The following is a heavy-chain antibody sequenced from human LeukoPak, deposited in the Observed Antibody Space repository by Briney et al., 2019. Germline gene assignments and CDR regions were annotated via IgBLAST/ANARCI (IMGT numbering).Heavy chain of an antibody. CDR2: IRGDAGDK. J-gene: IGHJ4*02. CDR1: GFTFRRYW. Sequence: GGSLRLSCAASGFTFRRYWMAWVRQAPGKGLEWVANIRGDAGDKGSADSVKGRFTISRDNDKNSLHLQMNSLTAEDTAVYYCARDVRGALDFWGQGTLVVVSS. V-gene: IGHV3-7*01. CDR3: ARDVRGALDF. D-gene: IGHD2-15*01.